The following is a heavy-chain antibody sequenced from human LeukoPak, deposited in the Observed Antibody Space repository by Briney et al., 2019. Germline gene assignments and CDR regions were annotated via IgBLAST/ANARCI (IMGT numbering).Heavy chain of an antibody. CDR2: IRSKAYGGTT. CDR1: GSTFGDYA. V-gene: IGHV3-49*03. CDR3: TRAIAISGWNSAEYFQH. J-gene: IGHJ1*01. D-gene: IGHD6-19*01. Sequence: GGSLRLSCTTSGSTFGDYAMSWFRQAPGKGLEWVGFIRSKAYGGTTEYAASVKGRFTISRDDSKSIAYLQMNSLKTEDTAVYYCTRAIAISGWNSAEYFQHWGQGTLVTVSS.